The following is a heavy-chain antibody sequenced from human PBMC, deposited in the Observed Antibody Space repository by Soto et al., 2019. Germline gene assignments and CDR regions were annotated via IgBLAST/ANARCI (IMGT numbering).Heavy chain of an antibody. CDR2: VYYTGTT. D-gene: IGHD5-18*01. J-gene: IGHJ4*02. Sequence: SETLSLTCTVSGDSVSNTNYFWSWIRQPPGKGLEWIGYVYYTGTTDYNPSFKSRLNMSIDPYKKQFYLKVNSVTAAETAVYFCERGRIMWTQYFFAYWGQGAQVTVS. V-gene: IGHV4-61*01. CDR1: GDSVSNTNYF. CDR3: ERGRIMWTQYFFAY.